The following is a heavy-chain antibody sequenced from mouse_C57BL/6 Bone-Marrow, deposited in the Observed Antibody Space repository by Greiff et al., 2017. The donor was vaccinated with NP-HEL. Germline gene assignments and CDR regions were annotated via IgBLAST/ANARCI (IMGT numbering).Heavy chain of an antibody. D-gene: IGHD1-1*01. CDR3: ARRGNYYGSSYCYWYFDV. Sequence: DVMLVESGGDLVKPGGSLKLSCAASGFTFSSYGMSWVRQTPDKRLEWVATISSGGSYTYYPDSVKGRFTISRDNAKNTLYLQMSSLKSEDTAMYYCARRGNYYGSSYCYWYFDVWGTGTTVTVSS. J-gene: IGHJ1*03. CDR1: GFTFSSYG. CDR2: ISSGGSYT. V-gene: IGHV5-6*02.